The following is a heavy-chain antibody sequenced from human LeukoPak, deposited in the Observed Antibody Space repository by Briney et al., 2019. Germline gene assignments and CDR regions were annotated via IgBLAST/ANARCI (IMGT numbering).Heavy chain of an antibody. CDR3: AKDRYYFDY. V-gene: IGHV3-30*18. J-gene: IGHJ4*02. Sequence: QPGGSLRLSCAASGFTFSSYGKHWLRPAPGEGLEGVAVLSYDGSNKYYADSVKGRFTISRDNSKNTLYLQMNSLRAEDTAVYYCAKDRYYFDYWGQGTLVTVSS. CDR1: GFTFSSYG. CDR2: LSYDGSNK.